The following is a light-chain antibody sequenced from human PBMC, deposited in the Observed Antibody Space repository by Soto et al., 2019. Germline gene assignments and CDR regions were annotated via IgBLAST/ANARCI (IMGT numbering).Light chain of an antibody. V-gene: IGKV2D-29*01. CDR2: EVS. J-gene: IGKJ2*01. CDR1: QSLLHSDGKTY. CDR3: MESKQLPYT. Sequence: DIVLTQTPHSLSVTPGQPASISCKSSQSLLHSDGKTYLYWYVQKPGQPPQLLIYEVSNRFSGVPDMFSGSGSATDFTLKISRAEAGDVGVYYSMESKQLPYTFGQGTKLEIK.